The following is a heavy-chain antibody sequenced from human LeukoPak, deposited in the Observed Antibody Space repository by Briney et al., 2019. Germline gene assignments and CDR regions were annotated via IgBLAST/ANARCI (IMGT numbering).Heavy chain of an antibody. CDR2: VYTSGST. CDR3: ARLITGTTTAFDI. D-gene: IGHD1-7*01. CDR1: GGSISGYY. Sequence: PSETLSLTCSVSGGSISGYYWTWIRQPAGKGLEWIGRVYTSGSTHYNPSLKTRLTMSVDTSKNPFSLKLSSVTVADTAVYYCARLITGTTTAFDIWGQGTMVTVSS. V-gene: IGHV4-4*07. J-gene: IGHJ3*02.